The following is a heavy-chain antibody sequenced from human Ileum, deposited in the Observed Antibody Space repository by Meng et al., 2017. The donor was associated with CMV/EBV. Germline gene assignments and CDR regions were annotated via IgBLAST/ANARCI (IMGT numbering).Heavy chain of an antibody. V-gene: IGHV2-5*01. Sequence: FKESGPTLVTPQQTLTLTCTFSGFSLSTSGVGVGWIRQPPGKALEWLALIYWNAEVRYSPSLKNRLTITQDTSTNQVVLTMTNMDPVDTATYYCAHTVNYDFWTGLFDYWGQGTLVTVSS. J-gene: IGHJ4*02. CDR3: AHTVNYDFWTGLFDY. CDR1: GFSLSTSGVG. D-gene: IGHD3-3*01. CDR2: IYWNAEV.